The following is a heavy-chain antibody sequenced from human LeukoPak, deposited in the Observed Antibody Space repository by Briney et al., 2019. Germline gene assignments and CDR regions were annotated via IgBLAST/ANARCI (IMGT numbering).Heavy chain of an antibody. D-gene: IGHD5-12*01. Sequence: TSETLSLTCTASGGSISSYYWSWIRQPAGKGLEWIGRIYTSGSTNYNPSLKSRVTMSVDTSKNQFSLKLSSVTAADTAVYYCAREGGRGYSGYDVLYYFDYWGQGTLVTVSS. J-gene: IGHJ4*02. V-gene: IGHV4-4*07. CDR1: GGSISSYY. CDR2: IYTSGST. CDR3: AREGGRGYSGYDVLYYFDY.